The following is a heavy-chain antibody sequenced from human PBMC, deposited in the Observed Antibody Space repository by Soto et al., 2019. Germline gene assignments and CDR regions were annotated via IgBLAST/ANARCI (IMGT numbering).Heavy chain of an antibody. CDR2: IYYSGST. CDR1: GGSVSSGSYY. CDR3: ARAAPTYYDFWSGYYGSWFDP. D-gene: IGHD3-3*01. Sequence: SETLALTCTVSGGSVSSGSYYWSWIRQPPGKGLEWIGYIYYSGSTNYNPSLKSRVTISVDTSKNQFSLKLSSVTAADTAVYYCARAAPTYYDFWSGYYGSWFDPWGQGTLVTVSS. J-gene: IGHJ5*02. V-gene: IGHV4-61*01.